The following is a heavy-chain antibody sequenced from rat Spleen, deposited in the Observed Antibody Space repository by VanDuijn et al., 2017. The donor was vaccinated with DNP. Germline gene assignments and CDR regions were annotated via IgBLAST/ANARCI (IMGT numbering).Heavy chain of an antibody. CDR3: TSNPHIRTAAPFDY. CDR2: ISYDGSYT. CDR1: GFTFSDYN. V-gene: IGHV5-7*01. Sequence: EVQLVESGGGLVQPGRSLKLSCAASGFTFSDYNMAWVRQAPKKGLEWVATISYDGSYTYYRDSVKGRFSISRDNEKSNLYLQVNSLRSEDTATYYCTSNPHIRTAAPFDYWGQGVMVTVSS. D-gene: IGHD3-8*01. J-gene: IGHJ2*01.